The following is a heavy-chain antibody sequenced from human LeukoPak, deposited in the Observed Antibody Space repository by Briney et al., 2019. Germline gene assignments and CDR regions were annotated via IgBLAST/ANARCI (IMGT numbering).Heavy chain of an antibody. D-gene: IGHD3-10*01. CDR2: INHSGST. CDR1: GGSFSGYY. Sequence: SETLSLTCAVYGGSFSGYYWSWIRQPPGKGLEWIGEINHSGSTNYNPSLKSRVTISVDTSKNQFSLKLSSVTAADTAVYYCARGREGYYGSGSSFDYWGQGPLVPVSS. V-gene: IGHV4-34*01. J-gene: IGHJ4*02. CDR3: ARGREGYYGSGSSFDY.